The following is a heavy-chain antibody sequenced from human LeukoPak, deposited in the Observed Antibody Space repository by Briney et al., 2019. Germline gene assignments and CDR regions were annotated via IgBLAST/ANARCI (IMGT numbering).Heavy chain of an antibody. D-gene: IGHD6-19*01. CDR1: GFTFDDYA. V-gene: IGHV3-43*02. Sequence: GGSLRLSCAASGFTFDDYAMHWVRQAPGKGLEWVSLISGDGSRTYYADSVKGRFTISRDNSKNSLYLQMNSLRTEDTAFYYCAKDQVGSGLFYFDFWGQGTLVTVSS. CDR2: ISGDGSRT. CDR3: AKDQVGSGLFYFDF. J-gene: IGHJ4*02.